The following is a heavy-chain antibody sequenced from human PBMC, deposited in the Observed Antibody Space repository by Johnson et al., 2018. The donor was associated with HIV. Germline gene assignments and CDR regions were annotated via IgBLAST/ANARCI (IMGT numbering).Heavy chain of an antibody. CDR2: ISWNSGSI. J-gene: IGHJ3*02. V-gene: IGHV3-9*01. CDR1: GFTFDDYA. CDR3: EKNLGVQGTDDAFDI. D-gene: IGHD3-10*01. Sequence: VQLVESGGGVVRPGGSLRLSCAASGFTFDDYAMHWVRQAPGKGLEWVSGISWNSGSIGYADSVKGRFTISRDNAKNSLYLQMNSLRAEDTALYYCEKNLGVQGTDDAFDIWGQGTMVTVSS.